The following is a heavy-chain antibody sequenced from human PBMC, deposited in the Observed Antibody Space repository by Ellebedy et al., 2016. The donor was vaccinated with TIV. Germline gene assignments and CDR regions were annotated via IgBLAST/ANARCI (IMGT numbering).Heavy chain of an antibody. CDR1: GFTFSSYA. CDR3: AKGAMGGYQLLLDY. D-gene: IGHD2-2*01. Sequence: GESLKISXAASGFTFSSYAMSWVRQAPGKGLEWVSAISGSGGSTYYADSVKGRFTISRDNSKDTLYLQMNSLRAEDTAVYYCAKGAMGGYQLLLDYWGQGTLVTVSS. J-gene: IGHJ4*02. V-gene: IGHV3-23*01. CDR2: ISGSGGST.